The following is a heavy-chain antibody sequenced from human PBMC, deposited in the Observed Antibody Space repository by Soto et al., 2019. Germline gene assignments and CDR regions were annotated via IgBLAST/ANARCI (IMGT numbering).Heavy chain of an antibody. J-gene: IGHJ4*02. V-gene: IGHV3-23*01. CDR3: AKPYYFDNSGYYY. Sequence: GGSLRLSCAASGFTFSSFAMSWVRQAPGKGLEWVSAIGGSGVSTDYADSVKGRFTISRDNSKNTLYLQMNSLRAEDTAVYYCAKPYYFDNSGYYYWGQGTLVTVSS. CDR1: GFTFSSFA. D-gene: IGHD3-22*01. CDR2: IGGSGVST.